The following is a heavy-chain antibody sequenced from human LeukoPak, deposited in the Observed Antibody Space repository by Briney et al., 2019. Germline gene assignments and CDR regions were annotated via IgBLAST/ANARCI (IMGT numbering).Heavy chain of an antibody. CDR2: ISGSDGAT. CDR3: AKWGDYDILTGYYDSDY. Sequence: HPGGSLRLSCVGSGFTFSAYGMSWVRQAPGKGLESVSSISGSDGATSYADSVKGRFTISRDNSKNTLYLQMNSLRAEDTAVYYCAKWGDYDILTGYYDSDYWGQGTLVTVSS. CDR1: GFTFSAYG. V-gene: IGHV3-23*01. D-gene: IGHD3-9*01. J-gene: IGHJ4*02.